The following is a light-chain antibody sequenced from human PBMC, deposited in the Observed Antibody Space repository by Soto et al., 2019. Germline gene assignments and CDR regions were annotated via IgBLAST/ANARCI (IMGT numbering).Light chain of an antibody. J-gene: IGLJ1*01. V-gene: IGLV2-8*01. CDR1: SSDIGGYNY. CDR3: SSYAGINDYV. Sequence: QSALTQPPSASGSPGQSVTISCTGSSSDIGGYNYVSWYQQHPGKAPQLIIYEVTKRPSGVPDRFSGSKSGNTASLTVSGLQAEDEADYYCSSYAGINDYVFRTGTKLTVL. CDR2: EVT.